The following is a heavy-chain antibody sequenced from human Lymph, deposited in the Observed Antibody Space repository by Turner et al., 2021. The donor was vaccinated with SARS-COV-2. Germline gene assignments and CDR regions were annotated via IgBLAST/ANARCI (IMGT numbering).Heavy chain of an antibody. Sequence: QVQLPEPGPRLVKPLETLSLPCTVSGGAMKNNYWSWIRQPPGKRQKGIECIVYRGRTNYNPSLKSRVTIAVETSGNQFSLKLTSVTAADTAIYYCARQNVNNWVDPWGQGTLVTVSS. CDR3: ARQNVNNWVDP. CDR2: IVYRGRT. J-gene: IGHJ5*02. CDR1: GGAMKNNY. V-gene: IGHV4-59*01.